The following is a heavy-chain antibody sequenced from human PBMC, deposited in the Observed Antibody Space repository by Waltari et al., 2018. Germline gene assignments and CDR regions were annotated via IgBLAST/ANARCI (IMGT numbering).Heavy chain of an antibody. J-gene: IGHJ3*02. CDR2: ISAYNGNT. V-gene: IGHV1-18*01. CDR3: ARSRITMIVVDSPEAFDI. CDR1: GYTFTSYG. Sequence: QVQLVQSGAEVKKPGASVKVSCKASGYTFTSYGISWLRQAPGQGLEWMGWISAYNGNTNYAQKLQGRVTMTTDTSTSTAYMELRSLRSDDTAVYYCARSRITMIVVDSPEAFDIWGQGTMVTVSS. D-gene: IGHD3-22*01.